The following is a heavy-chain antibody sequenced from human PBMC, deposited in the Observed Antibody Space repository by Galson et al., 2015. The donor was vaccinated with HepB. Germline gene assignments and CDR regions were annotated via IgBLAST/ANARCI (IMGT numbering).Heavy chain of an antibody. D-gene: IGHD4-17*01. CDR1: GYTFTSYG. CDR3: ARALLTVTTLPYLY. Sequence: SVKVSCKASGYTFTSYGISWVRQAPGQGLEWMGWISAYNGNTNYAQKLQGRVTMTTDTSTSTAYMELRSLRSDDTAVYYCARALLTVTTLPYLYWGQGTLVTVSS. V-gene: IGHV1-18*01. CDR2: ISAYNGNT. J-gene: IGHJ4*02.